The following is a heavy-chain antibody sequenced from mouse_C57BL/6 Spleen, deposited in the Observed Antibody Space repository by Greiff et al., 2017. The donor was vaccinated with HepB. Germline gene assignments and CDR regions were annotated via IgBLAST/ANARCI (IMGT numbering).Heavy chain of an antibody. CDR3: ARDGRGDGAMDY. CDR2: ISYSGST. Sequence: DVKLVESGPGMVKPSQSLSLTCTVTGYSITSGYDWHWIRHFPGNKLEWMGYISYSGSTNYNPSLKSRISITRDTSKNHFFLKLNSVTTEDTATYYGARDGRGDGAMDYWGQGTSVTVSS. V-gene: IGHV3-1*01. CDR1: GYSITSGYD. D-gene: IGHD2-3*01. J-gene: IGHJ4*01.